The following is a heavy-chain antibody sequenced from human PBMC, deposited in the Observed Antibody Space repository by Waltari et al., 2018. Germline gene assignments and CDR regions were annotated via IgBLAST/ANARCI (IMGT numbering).Heavy chain of an antibody. J-gene: IGHJ4*02. CDR2: INHSGST. Sequence: QVQLQESGPGLVKPSETLSLTCTVSGGSISSYYWSWIRQPPGKGLEWIGEINHSGSTNYNPSLKSRVTISVDTSKNQFSLKLSSVTAADTAVYYCARSSSGWPFDYWGQGTLVTVSS. V-gene: IGHV4-34*01. CDR1: GGSISSYY. CDR3: ARSSSGWPFDY. D-gene: IGHD6-19*01.